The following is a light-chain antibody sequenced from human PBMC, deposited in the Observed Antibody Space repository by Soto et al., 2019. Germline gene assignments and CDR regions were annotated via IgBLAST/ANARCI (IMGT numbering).Light chain of an antibody. CDR3: QQSYTTLFT. CDR1: QSISNY. Sequence: DIQMTQSPSSLSASVGDRVTITCRASQSISNYLNWYQQKPGKAPKLLIYAASSLQSGVPSRFSGSGSGTDFTLTIRSLQPEDFATYSCQQSYTTLFTFGPGTNVDI. CDR2: AAS. J-gene: IGKJ3*01. V-gene: IGKV1-39*01.